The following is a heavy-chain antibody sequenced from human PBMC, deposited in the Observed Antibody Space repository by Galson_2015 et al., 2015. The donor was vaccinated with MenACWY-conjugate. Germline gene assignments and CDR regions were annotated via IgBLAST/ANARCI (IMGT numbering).Heavy chain of an antibody. D-gene: IGHD3-16*02. V-gene: IGHV2-26*01. J-gene: IGHJ3*02. CDR3: ARIPVLRLGELSLYGQTLGENAFDI. CDR1: GFSLSNARMG. CDR2: IFSNDEK. Sequence: PALVKPTQTLTLTCTVSGFSLSNARMGVSWIRQPPGKALEWLAHIFSNDEKSYSTSLKSRLTISKDTSKSQVVLTMTNMDPVDTATYYCARIPVLRLGELSLYGQTLGENAFDIWGQGTMVTVSS.